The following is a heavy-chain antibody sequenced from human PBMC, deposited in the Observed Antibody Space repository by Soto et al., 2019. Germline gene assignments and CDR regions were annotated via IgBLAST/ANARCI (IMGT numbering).Heavy chain of an antibody. CDR2: INPSGGST. CDR3: ARNSFSNNHYYHSNTGWFDP. D-gene: IGHD3-22*01. V-gene: IGHV1-46*01. CDR1: GYTFTSYY. J-gene: IGHJ5*02. Sequence: GASVKVSCKASGYTFTSYYMHWVRQAPGQGLGWMGIINPSGGSTSYAQKFQGRVTMTRDTSTSTVYMELSSLRSEDTAVYYCARNSFSNNHYYHSNTGWFDPWGQGTLVTVSS.